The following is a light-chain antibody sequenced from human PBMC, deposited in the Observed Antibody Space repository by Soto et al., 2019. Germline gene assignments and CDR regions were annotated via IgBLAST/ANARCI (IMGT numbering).Light chain of an antibody. Sequence: QSALTQPASVSGSPGQSITISCTGTSSDVGGYKYVSWYQQLPGTAPKLLIYRDSQRPSGVPDRFSGSKSGTSASLAISGLRSEDEADYYCAAWDDSLRGWVFGGGTKVTVL. CDR2: RDS. CDR3: AAWDDSLRGWV. V-gene: IGLV1-47*01. J-gene: IGLJ3*02. CDR1: SSDVGGYKY.